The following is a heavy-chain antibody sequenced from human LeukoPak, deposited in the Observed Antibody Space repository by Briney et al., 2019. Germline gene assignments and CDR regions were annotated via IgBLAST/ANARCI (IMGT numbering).Heavy chain of an antibody. CDR2: INHSGST. CDR3: ATRRYSYGYHYYYYMDV. D-gene: IGHD5-18*01. CDR1: GGSFSGYY. Sequence: SETLSLTCAVYGGSFSGYYWSWIRQPPGKGLEWIGEINHSGSTNSNPSLKSRVTISVDTSKNQFSLKLSSVTAADTAVYYCATRRYSYGYHYYYYMDVWGKGTTVTVSS. J-gene: IGHJ6*03. V-gene: IGHV4-34*01.